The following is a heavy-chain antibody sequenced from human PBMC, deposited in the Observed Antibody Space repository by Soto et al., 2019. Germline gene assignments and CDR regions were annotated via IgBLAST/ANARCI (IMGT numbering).Heavy chain of an antibody. J-gene: IGHJ2*01. Sequence: QVQLQQWGAGPLRPLETLSLTCGVSGGSFSGYYWAWIRQSPGKGLEWIGEINDRGSINYNPSLKSRVSLSVEPSKNHYSLTLRSVTAADTAVYYCARESHDILTGPPWVWYFDLWGRGTLVTVSS. CDR2: INDRGSI. CDR3: ARESHDILTGPPWVWYFDL. D-gene: IGHD3-9*01. CDR1: GGSFSGYY. V-gene: IGHV4-34*01.